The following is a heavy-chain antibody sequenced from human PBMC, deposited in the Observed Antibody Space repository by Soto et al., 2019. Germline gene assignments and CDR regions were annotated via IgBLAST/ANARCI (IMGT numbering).Heavy chain of an antibody. J-gene: IGHJ4*02. CDR2: INAGNGNT. CDR3: ASGVGDCSSTSCSALFPFDY. Sequence: QVQLVQSGAEVKKPGASVKVSCKASGYTFTSYAMHWVRQAPGQRLEWMGWINAGNGNTKYSQKSQGRVTLTRDTSASTAYMELSSLRSEDTAVYYCASGVGDCSSTSCSALFPFDYWGQGTLVTVSS. V-gene: IGHV1-3*01. CDR1: GYTFTSYA. D-gene: IGHD2-2*01.